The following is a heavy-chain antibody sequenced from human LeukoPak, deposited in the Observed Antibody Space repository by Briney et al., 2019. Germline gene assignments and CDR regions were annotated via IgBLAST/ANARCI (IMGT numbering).Heavy chain of an antibody. V-gene: IGHV4-59*01. CDR2: MDNSGST. CDR3: ARGIESYGDYGY. D-gene: IGHD4-17*01. Sequence: SETLSLSCTVSGGSTCGAYWSCIRHPPGKGLEWIAYMDNSGSTNYNPSLKSRVTISIDTSKNQFSLKLSSLTAADTAIYYCARGIESYGDYGYWGQGILVTVAS. J-gene: IGHJ4*02. CDR1: GGSTCGAY.